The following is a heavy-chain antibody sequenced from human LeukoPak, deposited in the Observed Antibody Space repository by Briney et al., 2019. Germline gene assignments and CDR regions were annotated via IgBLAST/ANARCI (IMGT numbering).Heavy chain of an antibody. CDR1: GYTFTSYG. CDR3: ARVTIPIVVVPAAVRVPDY. V-gene: IGHV1-18*01. CDR2: ISAYNGNT. J-gene: IGHJ4*02. D-gene: IGHD2-2*02. Sequence: ASLKVSCKASGYTFTSYGISWVRQAPGQGLEWMGWISAYNGNTNYAQKFQGRVTMTTDTSTSTAYMELRSLRSDDTAVYYCARVTIPIVVVPAAVRVPDYWGQGTLATVSS.